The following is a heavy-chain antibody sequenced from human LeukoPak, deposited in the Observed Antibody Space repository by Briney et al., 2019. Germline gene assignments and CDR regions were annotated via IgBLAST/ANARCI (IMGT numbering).Heavy chain of an antibody. Sequence: GGSLRLSCAASGFIFSTYWMSWVRQAPGKGLEWVSGISWNSGSVDYADSVKGRFTISRDNAKNSLYLQMNSLRPEDTALYYCTKDTDPTGTFDYWGQGTLVTVSS. J-gene: IGHJ4*02. CDR3: TKDTDPTGTFDY. V-gene: IGHV3-9*01. D-gene: IGHD4-11*01. CDR2: ISWNSGSV. CDR1: GFIFSTYW.